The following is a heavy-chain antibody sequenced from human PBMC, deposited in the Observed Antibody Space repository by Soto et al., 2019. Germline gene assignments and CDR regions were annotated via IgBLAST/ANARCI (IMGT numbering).Heavy chain of an antibody. CDR2: ISSSGSTI. J-gene: IGHJ6*03. D-gene: IGHD1-1*01. CDR3: ARVLIERELERRISYYMDV. Sequence: GGSLRLSCAASGFTFSDYYMSWIRQAPGKGLEWVSYISSSGSTIYYADSVKGRFTISRDNAKNSLYLQMNSLRAEDTAVYYCARVLIERELERRISYYMDVWGKGTTVTVSS. V-gene: IGHV3-11*01. CDR1: GFTFSDYY.